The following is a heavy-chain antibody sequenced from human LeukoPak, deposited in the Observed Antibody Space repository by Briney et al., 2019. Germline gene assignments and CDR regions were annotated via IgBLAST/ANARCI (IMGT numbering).Heavy chain of an antibody. CDR1: GGSISRYY. CDR3: ARYLGSYVAGPIYYFDY. D-gene: IGHD1-26*01. J-gene: IGHJ4*02. Sequence: SETLSLTCTVSGGSISRYYWSWIRQPPGKGLEWMGYVYYSGITNYNPSLKSRVTISVHTSKNQFSLKLSSVTAADTAVYYCARYLGSYVAGPIYYFDYWGQGTLVTVSS. V-gene: IGHV4-59*01. CDR2: VYYSGIT.